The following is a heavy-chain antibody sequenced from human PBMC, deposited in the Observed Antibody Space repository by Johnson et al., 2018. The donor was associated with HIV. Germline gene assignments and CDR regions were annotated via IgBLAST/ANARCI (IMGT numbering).Heavy chain of an antibody. CDR2: IKGDGGAT. Sequence: VQLVESGGGVVRPGGSLRLSCAASGFIFDYYAMSWVRQVPGKGLEWVSRIKGDGGATDYADSVKGRFTISRDNAKNTLYLQMNSLRAEDTAVYYCARAGMGTVGADAFDIWGQGTTVTVSS. CDR3: ARAGMGTVGADAFDI. D-gene: IGHD1-26*01. V-gene: IGHV3-20*04. CDR1: GFIFDYYA. J-gene: IGHJ3*02.